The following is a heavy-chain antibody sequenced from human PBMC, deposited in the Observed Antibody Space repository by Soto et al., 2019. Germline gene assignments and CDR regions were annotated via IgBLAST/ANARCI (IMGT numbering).Heavy chain of an antibody. CDR3: ARLAVAGPLFSFDY. CDR1: GFTVSSNY. CDR2: IYSGGST. J-gene: IGHJ4*02. V-gene: IGHV3-53*04. Sequence: EVQLVESGGGLVQPGGSLRLSCAASGFTVSSNYMSWVRQAPGKGLEWVSVIYSGGSTYYADSVKGRFTISRHNSKNTQYLQMNSLRAEDTAVYYCARLAVAGPLFSFDYWGQGTLVTVSS. D-gene: IGHD6-19*01.